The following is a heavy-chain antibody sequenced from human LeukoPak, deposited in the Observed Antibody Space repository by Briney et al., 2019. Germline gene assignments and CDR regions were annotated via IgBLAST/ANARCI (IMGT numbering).Heavy chain of an antibody. CDR2: ISAYNGNT. CDR3: AREGISCYPQTYGMDV. Sequence: ASVKVSCKASGYTFTSYGISWVRQAPGQGLEWMGWISAYNGNTNYAQKLQGRVNLTTDTSTSTAYMELRSLRSDDTTVYYCAREGISCYPQTYGMDVSGQGTTVTVSS. J-gene: IGHJ6*02. D-gene: IGHD3-3*02. V-gene: IGHV1-18*01. CDR1: GYTFTSYG.